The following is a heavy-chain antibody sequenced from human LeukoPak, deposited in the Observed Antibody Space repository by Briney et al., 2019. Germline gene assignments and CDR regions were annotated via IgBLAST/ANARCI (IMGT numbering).Heavy chain of an antibody. Sequence: SETLSLTCTVSGGSISSGDYYWSWIRQPPGKGLEWIGYIYYSGSTYYNPSLKSRVTISVDTSKNQFSLKLSSVTAADTAVYYCAREDYGGNDRLDYWGQGTLVTVSS. CDR2: IYYSGST. D-gene: IGHD4-23*01. V-gene: IGHV4-30-4*01. J-gene: IGHJ4*02. CDR3: AREDYGGNDRLDY. CDR1: GGSISSGDYY.